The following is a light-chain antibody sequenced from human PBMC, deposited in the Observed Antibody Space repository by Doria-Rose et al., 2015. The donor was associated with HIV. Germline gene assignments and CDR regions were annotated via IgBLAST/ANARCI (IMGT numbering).Light chain of an antibody. CDR2: DGS. J-gene: IGKJ1*01. V-gene: IGKV3-20*01. Sequence: TQSPGTLSLSPGERATLSCRASHSFSSTYLAWYQQKPGQAPSLLIYDGSTRATGIPDRLSASGSGTDFTLTINRLEPEDFALYYCHQYGTSWTFGQGTKVEI. CDR1: HSFSSTY. CDR3: HQYGTSWT.